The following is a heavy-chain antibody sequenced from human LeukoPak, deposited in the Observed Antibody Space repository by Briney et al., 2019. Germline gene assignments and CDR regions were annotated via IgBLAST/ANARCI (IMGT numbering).Heavy chain of an antibody. CDR2: INTNTGNP. CDR3: ARDHPSTVVTLYPYYYYYGMDV. J-gene: IGHJ6*02. D-gene: IGHD4-23*01. Sequence: GASVKVSCKASGYTFTSYAMNWVRQAPGQGLEWMGWINTNTGNPTYAQGFTGRFVFSLDTSVSTAYLQISSLKAEDTAVYYCARDHPSTVVTLYPYYYYYGMDVWGQGTTVTVSS. V-gene: IGHV7-4-1*02. CDR1: GYTFTSYA.